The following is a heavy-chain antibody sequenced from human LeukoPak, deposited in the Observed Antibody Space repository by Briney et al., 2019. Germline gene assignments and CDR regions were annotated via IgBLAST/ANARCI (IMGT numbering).Heavy chain of an antibody. D-gene: IGHD2-15*01. CDR1: GFTFSSYW. V-gene: IGHV3-74*01. Sequence: GGSLRLSCAASGFTFSSYWMHWVRQAPGKGLVWVSRINSDGSSTNYADSVKGRFTISRDNAKNTLYLQINSLRAEDTAVYYCARDGGGDIVVAFAFDIWGQGTMVTVSS. CDR3: ARDGGGDIVVAFAFDI. CDR2: INSDGSST. J-gene: IGHJ3*02.